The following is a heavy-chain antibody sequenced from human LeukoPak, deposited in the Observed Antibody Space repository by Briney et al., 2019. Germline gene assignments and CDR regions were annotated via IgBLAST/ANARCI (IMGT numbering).Heavy chain of an antibody. D-gene: IGHD1-26*01. J-gene: IGHJ4*02. Sequence: SETLSLTCTVSGGSISSSSYYWGWVRQPPGKGLEWIGSIYYSGGTYYNPSLKSRVTISVDTSKNQFSLKLSSVTAADTAVYYCARDLSGGYWNFDYWGQGTLVTVSS. CDR3: ARDLSGGYWNFDY. V-gene: IGHV4-39*07. CDR2: IYYSGGT. CDR1: GGSISSSSYY.